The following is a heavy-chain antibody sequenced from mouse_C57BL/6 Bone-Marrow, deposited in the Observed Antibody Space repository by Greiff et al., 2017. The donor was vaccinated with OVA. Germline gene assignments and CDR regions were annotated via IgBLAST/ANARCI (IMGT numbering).Heavy chain of an antibody. V-gene: IGHV2-2*01. CDR1: GFSLTSYG. Sequence: VKLQESGPGLVQPSQSLSITCTVSGFSLTSYGVHWVRQSPGKGLEWLGVIWRGGSTDNNAAFISRLSISKDNSKSQVFFKMNSLQADDTAIYYCATITTVVNYFDYWGQGTTLTVSS. D-gene: IGHD1-1*01. CDR2: IWRGGST. J-gene: IGHJ2*01. CDR3: ATITTVVNYFDY.